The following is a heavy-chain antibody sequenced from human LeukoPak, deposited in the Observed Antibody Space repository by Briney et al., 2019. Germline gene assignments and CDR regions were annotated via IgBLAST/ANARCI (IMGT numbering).Heavy chain of an antibody. Sequence: GGSLRLSCAASGFIFSYYYMICIRQARGKGLEWGSYINTGGGTKYYADSVKGRFTSSRDNAKSSLYLQMNSLRAEQTAVYYCARDRISAAIYSWGQGTLVTVSS. D-gene: IGHD3-3*01. CDR3: ARDRISAAIYS. CDR2: INTGGGTK. CDR1: GFIFSYYY. J-gene: IGHJ4*02. V-gene: IGHV3-11*01.